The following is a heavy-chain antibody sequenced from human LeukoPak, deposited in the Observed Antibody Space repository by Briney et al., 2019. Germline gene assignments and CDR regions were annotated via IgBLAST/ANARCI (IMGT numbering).Heavy chain of an antibody. V-gene: IGHV1-69*06. J-gene: IGHJ4*02. Sequence: SVKVSCKASGGTFSSYAISWVRQAPGQGLEWMGGIIPIFGTANYAQKFQGRVTITADKSTSTAYMELSSLRPEDTALYYCVKDINVFLSHIFSAGIYFDSWGQGTLVAVSS. CDR1: GGTFSSYA. CDR2: IIPIFGTA. D-gene: IGHD3-9*01. CDR3: VKDINVFLSHIFSAGIYFDS.